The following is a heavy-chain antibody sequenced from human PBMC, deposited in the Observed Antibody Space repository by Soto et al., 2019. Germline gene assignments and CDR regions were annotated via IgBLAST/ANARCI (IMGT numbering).Heavy chain of an antibody. J-gene: IGHJ5*02. V-gene: IGHV4-31*03. CDR1: GGSISSGGYY. Sequence: TLSLTCTVSGGSISSGGYYWSWIRQHPGKGLEWIGYIYYSGSTYYNPSLKSRVTISVDTSKNQFSLKLSSVTAADTAVYYCARVAYDSSVGWFDPWGQGTLVTVPQ. CDR2: IYYSGST. D-gene: IGHD3-22*01. CDR3: ARVAYDSSVGWFDP.